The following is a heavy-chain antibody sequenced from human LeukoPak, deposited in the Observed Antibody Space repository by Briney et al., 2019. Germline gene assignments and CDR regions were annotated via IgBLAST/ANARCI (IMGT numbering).Heavy chain of an antibody. CDR3: ARGRSGYDSVDY. Sequence: SVKVSCKASGGTFSSYAISWVRQAPGQGLEWMGGIIPIFGTANYARKFQGRVTITADKSTSTAYMELSSLRSEDTAVYYCARGRSGYDSVDYWGQGTLVTVSS. CDR1: GGTFSSYA. CDR2: IIPIFGTA. V-gene: IGHV1-69*06. J-gene: IGHJ4*02. D-gene: IGHD5-12*01.